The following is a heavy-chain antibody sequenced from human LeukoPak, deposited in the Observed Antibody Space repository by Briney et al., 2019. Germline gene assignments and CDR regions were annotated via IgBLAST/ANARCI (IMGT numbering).Heavy chain of an antibody. CDR3: ARTDYSNYYYYYYMDV. CDR2: IYTSGST. V-gene: IGHV4-4*07. Sequence: SETLSLTCTVSGGSISSHYWSWIRQPAGKGLEWIGRIYTSGSTNYNPSLKSRVTMSVDTSKNQFSLKLSSVTAADTAVYYCARTDYSNYYYYYYMDVWGKGTTVTVSS. CDR1: GGSISSHY. J-gene: IGHJ6*03. D-gene: IGHD4-11*01.